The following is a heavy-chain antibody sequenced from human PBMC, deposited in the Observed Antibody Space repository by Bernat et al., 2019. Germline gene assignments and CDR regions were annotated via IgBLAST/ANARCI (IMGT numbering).Heavy chain of an antibody. D-gene: IGHD6-13*01. J-gene: IGHJ3*02. CDR1: ISSDYY. V-gene: IGHV4-38-2*01. CDR2: IYYAAYT. Sequence: ISSDYYWGWIRQPPGKGLEWIWSIYYAAYTYYSSALKSRVTISIDTSKNQFFLKLSSVTTADTAVYYCARPISSNRHDAFDIWG. CDR3: ARPISSNRHDAFDI.